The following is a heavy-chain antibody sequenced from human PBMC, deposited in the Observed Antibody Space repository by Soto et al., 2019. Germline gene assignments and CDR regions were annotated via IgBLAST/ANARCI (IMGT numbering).Heavy chain of an antibody. J-gene: IGHJ4*02. V-gene: IGHV1-18*01. D-gene: IGHD7-27*01. Sequence: QVQLVQSGAEVKKPGASVKVSCKASGYTFTSYGISWVRQAPGQGLEWMGWISAHNGNKKYAQKLQSRVNMTTDTSKSTAYMELRSLRSDDKAVYYCAREPNDFDYWGQGTLVTVSS. CDR1: GYTFTSYG. CDR3: AREPNDFDY. CDR2: ISAHNGNK.